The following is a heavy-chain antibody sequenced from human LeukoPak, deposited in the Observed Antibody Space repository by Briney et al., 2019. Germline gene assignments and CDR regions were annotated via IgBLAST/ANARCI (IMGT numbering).Heavy chain of an antibody. D-gene: IGHD5-18*01. CDR2: ISSSGSTI. J-gene: IGHJ4*02. CDR3: ARETLGHSFRTLDY. V-gene: IGHV3-48*03. Sequence: GGSLRLSCAASGFTFSSYEMNWVRQAPGKGLEWVSYISSSGSTIYYADSVKGRFTISRDNAKNSLYLQVNSLRAEDTAVYYCARETLGHSFRTLDYWGQGTLVTVSS. CDR1: GFTFSSYE.